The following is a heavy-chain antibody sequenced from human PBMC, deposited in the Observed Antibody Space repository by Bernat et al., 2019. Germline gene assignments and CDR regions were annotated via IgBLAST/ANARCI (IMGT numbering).Heavy chain of an antibody. CDR1: GGTFSSYA. J-gene: IGHJ4*02. CDR2: IIPILGIA. D-gene: IGHD4-23*01. Sequence: QVQLVQSGAEVKKPGSSVKVSCKASGGTFSSYAISWVRQAPGQGLEWMGRIIPILGIANYAQKFQGRVTITADKSTSTAYMELSSLRSEETAVYYCARDGDYGGNIVDYWGQGTLVTVSS. V-gene: IGHV1-69*04. CDR3: ARDGDYGGNIVDY.